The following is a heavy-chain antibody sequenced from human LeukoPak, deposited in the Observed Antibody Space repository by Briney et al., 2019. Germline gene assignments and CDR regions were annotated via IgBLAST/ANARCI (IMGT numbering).Heavy chain of an antibody. Sequence: GGSLRLSCAASGSTFSNYAMSWVRQAPGKGLEWVSVISGSGGSTYYADSVKGRFTISRDNSKNTLYLQMNSLRAEDTAVYYCVRGLLWFGELIPPPFDYWGQGTLVTVSS. CDR2: ISGSGGST. CDR3: VRGLLWFGELIPPPFDY. J-gene: IGHJ4*02. V-gene: IGHV3-23*01. CDR1: GSTFSNYA. D-gene: IGHD3-10*01.